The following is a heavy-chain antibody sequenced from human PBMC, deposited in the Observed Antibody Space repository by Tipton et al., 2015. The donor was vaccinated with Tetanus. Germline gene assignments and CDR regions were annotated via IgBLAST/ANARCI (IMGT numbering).Heavy chain of an antibody. Sequence: TLSLTCTVSGDSISGYYWNWIRQPPGKGLEWIGYFYYSGSTNYKPSLKNRVTMSGDTSKNQFSLKLTSVTAADTAVYYCVRGGSDWSWYLQHWGQGTLVTVSS. CDR2: FYYSGST. D-gene: IGHD6-19*01. V-gene: IGHV4-59*01. CDR1: GDSISGYY. J-gene: IGHJ1*01. CDR3: VRGGSDWSWYLQH.